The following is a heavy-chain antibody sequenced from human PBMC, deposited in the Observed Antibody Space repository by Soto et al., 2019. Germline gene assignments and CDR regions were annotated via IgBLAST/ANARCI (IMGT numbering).Heavy chain of an antibody. Sequence: ASVKVSCKASGYTFSNYDINWVRQAPGQGLEWMGWMNPNSGYTGYLEKFQDRISMTRNTSTNTAYMELSSLRSDDTAIYYCAPVMRLTLSRAVNRAYFFESWGQGALVTVS. CDR2: MNPNSGYT. V-gene: IGHV1-8*01. J-gene: IGHJ4*02. CDR3: APVMRLTLSRAVNRAYFFES. D-gene: IGHD3-10*01. CDR1: GYTFSNYD.